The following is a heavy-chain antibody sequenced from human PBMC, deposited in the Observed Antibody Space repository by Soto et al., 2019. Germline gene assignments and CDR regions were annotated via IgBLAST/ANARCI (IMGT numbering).Heavy chain of an antibody. CDR1: GGSFIDHY. V-gene: IGHV4-34*01. CDR2: INPSAGS. Sequence: QVQLRQWGAGLLKPSDTLSLTCAVYGGSFIDHYWTWVRQPPGKGLEWIGEINPSAGSNFNPSLNSRVSIFVDSSMQQFSLKLRSVTAADTAVYYCARGWIGSDSYKPPFGYWGQGTLVTVSS. D-gene: IGHD3-16*01. CDR3: ARGWIGSDSYKPPFGY. J-gene: IGHJ4*02.